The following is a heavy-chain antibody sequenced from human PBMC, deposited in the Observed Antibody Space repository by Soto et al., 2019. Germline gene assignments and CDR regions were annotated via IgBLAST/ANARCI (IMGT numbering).Heavy chain of an antibody. D-gene: IGHD5-12*01. V-gene: IGHV4-59*01. CDR1: GGSIFGYY. J-gene: IGHJ4*02. CDR2: AYYTGST. CDR3: ARNVPPRWLRFGF. Sequence: SETLSLTCTVSGGSIFGYYWSWIRQPPGKGLEWIGYAYYTGSTTYKPSLKSRVTISVDTSKNQFSLKLNSVTAADTTMYYCARNVPPRWLRFGFWGQGALVTVSS.